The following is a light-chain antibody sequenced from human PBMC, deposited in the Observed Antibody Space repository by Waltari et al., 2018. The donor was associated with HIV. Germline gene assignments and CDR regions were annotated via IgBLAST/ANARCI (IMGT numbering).Light chain of an antibody. J-gene: IGLJ1*01. CDR2: SNK. CDR1: SSNIGSNA. CDR3: AAWDDSLNGYYV. Sequence: QSVLTQPPSASGTPGQRVSISCSGSSSNIGSNAANWYQQLPGTAPKLLIYSNKQPPSGVPDRFSGSKSGTSASLAISGLQSEDEADYYCAAWDDSLNGYYVFGTGTKVTVL. V-gene: IGLV1-44*01.